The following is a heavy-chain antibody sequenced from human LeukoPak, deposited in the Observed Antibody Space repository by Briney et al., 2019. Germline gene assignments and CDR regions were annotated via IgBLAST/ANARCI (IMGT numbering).Heavy chain of an antibody. D-gene: IGHD6-25*01. CDR1: GGSISIISSSTYY. CDR3: ARQLPTAAADTRGYFDY. Sequence: SETLSLTCTVSGGSISIISSSTYYWGWIRQAPGKGLECIGSIYYGENSHYNPSLKSRATLSVDTSNNQFSLKLTSVTAADAAVYFCARQLPTAAADTRGYFDYWGQGTVVTVSS. CDR2: IYYGENS. V-gene: IGHV4-39*01. J-gene: IGHJ4*02.